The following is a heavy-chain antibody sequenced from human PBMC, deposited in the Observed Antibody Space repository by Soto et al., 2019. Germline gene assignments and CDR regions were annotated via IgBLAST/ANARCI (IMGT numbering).Heavy chain of an antibody. CDR1: GDSIRSYY. D-gene: IGHD4-4*01. CDR3: ARCSSNWFQTEGMDV. J-gene: IGHJ6*02. V-gene: IGHV4-59*12. Sequence: SETLSLTCSVSGDSIRSYYWTWIRQPPGKGLQWIGYVFHTGNTNYNPSLKSRVTISEDASKNQVSLRLTSVTAADTAVYYCARCSSNWFQTEGMDVWGQGTTVTVSS. CDR2: VFHTGNT.